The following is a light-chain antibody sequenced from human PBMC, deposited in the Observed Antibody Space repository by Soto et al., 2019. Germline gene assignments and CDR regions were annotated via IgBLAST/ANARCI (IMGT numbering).Light chain of an antibody. CDR3: GSYTSSSTHV. V-gene: IGLV2-14*03. CDR1: SSDVGAYNF. CDR2: DVS. Sequence: QSVLTQPASVSGSPGQSITISCTGTSSDVGAYNFVSWYQQHPGKVPKLMIFDVSSRPSGVSDRFSGSKSGNTASLTISGLQAEDEGDYYCGSYTSSSTHVFGSGTKVTVL. J-gene: IGLJ1*01.